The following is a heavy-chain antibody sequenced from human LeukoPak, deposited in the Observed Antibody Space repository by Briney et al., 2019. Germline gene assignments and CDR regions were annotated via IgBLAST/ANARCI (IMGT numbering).Heavy chain of an antibody. CDR3: AGRSRGYSYGYYFWYFDL. J-gene: IGHJ2*01. CDR1: GGSISSYY. D-gene: IGHD5-18*01. V-gene: IGHV4-59*01. Sequence: PSETLSLTCTVSGGSISSYYWSWIRRPPGKGLEWIGYIYYSGSTNYNPSLKSRVTISVDTSKNQFSLKLSSVTAADTAVYYCAGRSRGYSYGYYFWYFDLWGRGTLVTVSS. CDR2: IYYSGST.